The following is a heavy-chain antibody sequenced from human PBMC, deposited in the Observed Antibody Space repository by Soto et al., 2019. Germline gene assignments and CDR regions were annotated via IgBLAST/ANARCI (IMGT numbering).Heavy chain of an antibody. V-gene: IGHV1-8*01. CDR3: AADSAYSNYDYYYYMDV. D-gene: IGHD4-4*01. CDR1: GYTFTSYD. Sequence: ASVKVSCKASGYTFTSYDINWVRQATGQGLEWMGWMNPNSGNTAYAQKFQGRVTMTRNTSTSTAYMELSSLRSEDTAVYYCAADSAYSNYDYYYYMDVWGKGTTVTVSS. CDR2: MNPNSGNT. J-gene: IGHJ6*03.